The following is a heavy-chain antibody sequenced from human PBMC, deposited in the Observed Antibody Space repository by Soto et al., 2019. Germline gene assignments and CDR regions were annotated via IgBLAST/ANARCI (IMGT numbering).Heavy chain of an antibody. J-gene: IGHJ6*02. Sequence: SVKVSCKASGGTFNNYPITWVRQAPGEGLEWMGGSIPIFGTANYAQKFQGRVTISVDESTSTAYMELSSLRSEDTAVYYCARGRGYSGDDHYYYFDMDVWGQGTTVTVS. CDR3: ARGRGYSGDDHYYYFDMDV. V-gene: IGHV1-69*13. D-gene: IGHD5-12*01. CDR2: SIPIFGTA. CDR1: GGTFNNYP.